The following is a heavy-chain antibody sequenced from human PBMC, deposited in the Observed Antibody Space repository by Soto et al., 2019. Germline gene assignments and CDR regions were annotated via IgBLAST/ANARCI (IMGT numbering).Heavy chain of an antibody. J-gene: IGHJ4*02. CDR2: LYNTGTT. CDR3: ASDRSYGYFDY. V-gene: IGHV4-61*08. D-gene: IGHD3-16*01. Sequence: QVHLQESGPGLVKPSETLSLTCTVSGGSVSSGGYFWTWIRQPPGKGLEWIGFLYNTGTTNYNPSLKSRVTISVDTSKNQFSLKLSSVTAADTAVYYCASDRSYGYFDYWGQGTLVTVSS. CDR1: GGSVSSGGYF.